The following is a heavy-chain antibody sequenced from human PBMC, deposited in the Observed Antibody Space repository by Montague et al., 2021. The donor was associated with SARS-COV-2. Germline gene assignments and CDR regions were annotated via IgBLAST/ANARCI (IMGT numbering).Heavy chain of an antibody. D-gene: IGHD3-9*01. CDR3: ARIRDYDILTGSYSGFDY. CDR1: GFSLSTSGMC. V-gene: IGHV2-70*01. Sequence: PALVKPTQTLTLTCAFSGFSLSTSGMCVSWIRQPPGKALEWLALXDWXDDKYYSTSLEARLTISKDTSRNQVVLTMTNMDPVDTATYYCARIRDYDILTGSYSGFDYWGQGTLVTVSS. J-gene: IGHJ4*02. CDR2: XDWXDDK.